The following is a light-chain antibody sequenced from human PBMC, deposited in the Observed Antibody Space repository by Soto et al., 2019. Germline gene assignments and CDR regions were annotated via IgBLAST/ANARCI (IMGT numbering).Light chain of an antibody. V-gene: IGLV2-8*01. CDR3: SSYAGTNTDVV. J-gene: IGLJ2*01. CDR2: EVS. CDR1: SSDVGGYGY. Sequence: QSALNQPPSASGSPGQSVTISCTGTSSDVGGYGYVSWYQQHPGKAPKLMIFEVSKRSSGVPDRFSGSKSGNTASLTVSGLQAEDEADYYCSSYAGTNTDVVFGGGTKVTVL.